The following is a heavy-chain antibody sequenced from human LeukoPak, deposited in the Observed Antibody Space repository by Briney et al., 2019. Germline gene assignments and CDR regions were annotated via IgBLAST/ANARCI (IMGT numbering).Heavy chain of an antibody. D-gene: IGHD6-19*01. V-gene: IGHV1-2*02. J-gene: IGHJ4*02. CDR3: ATPESGYSSGWFDY. CDR2: INPNSGGT. CDR1: GYTFTGYY. Sequence: GASVKLSCKASGYTFTGYYMHWVRQAPGQGLEWMGWINPNSGGTNYAQKLQGRVTMTRDTSISTAYMELSRLRSDDTAVYYCATPESGYSSGWFDYWGQGTLVTVSS.